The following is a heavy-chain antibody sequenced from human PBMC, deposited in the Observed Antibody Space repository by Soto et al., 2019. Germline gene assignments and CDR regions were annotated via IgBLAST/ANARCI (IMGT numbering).Heavy chain of an antibody. CDR3: ARGNVFAWGVVMVRGVIMNWFAS. Sequence: PSETLSLTCAVSGGSISSGGYSWSWIRQPPGKGLEWIGYIYHSGSTYYNPSLKSRVTISVDRSKNQFSLKLSSVTAADTAVYYCARGNVFAWGVVMVRGVIMNWFASWGQGTLVTVSS. CDR1: GGSISSGGYS. D-gene: IGHD3-10*01. J-gene: IGHJ5*01. CDR2: IYHSGST. V-gene: IGHV4-30-2*01.